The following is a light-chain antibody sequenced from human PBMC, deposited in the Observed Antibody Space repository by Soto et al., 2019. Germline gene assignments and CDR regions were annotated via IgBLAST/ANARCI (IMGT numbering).Light chain of an antibody. CDR3: QQYNHWPPLT. J-gene: IGKJ4*01. Sequence: EIVMTQSPATLSVSPGERATLSCRASQRVGRNLAWYQQKPGQPPRLLIYGASTRATGIPARFSGSGSGTEFTLTISSLQSEDFAIYSCQQYNHWPPLTFGGGTKVEIK. CDR2: GAS. V-gene: IGKV3-15*01. CDR1: QRVGRN.